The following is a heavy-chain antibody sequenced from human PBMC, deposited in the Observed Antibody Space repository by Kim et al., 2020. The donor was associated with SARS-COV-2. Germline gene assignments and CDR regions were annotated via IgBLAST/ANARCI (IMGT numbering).Heavy chain of an antibody. CDR1: GFTFSSYA. J-gene: IGHJ4*02. CDR3: ARGPQRRWLPVFY. Sequence: GGSLRLSCAASGFTFSSYAMHWVRQAPGKGLEWVAVISYDGSNKYYADSVKGRFTISRDNSKNTLYLQMNSLRAEDTAVYYCARGPQRRWLPVFYWGQGTLVTVSS. D-gene: IGHD5-18*01. V-gene: IGHV3-30-3*01. CDR2: ISYDGSNK.